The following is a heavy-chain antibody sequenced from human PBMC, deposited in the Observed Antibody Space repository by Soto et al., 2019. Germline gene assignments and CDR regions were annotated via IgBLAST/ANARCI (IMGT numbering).Heavy chain of an antibody. CDR1: GGTFSSYA. CDR3: GMGATPRLQRYGMDV. CDR2: IIPIFGTA. Sequence: GASVKVSCKASGGTFSSYAISWVRQAPGQGLEWMGGIIPIFGTANYAQKFQGRVTITADESTSTAYTELSSLRSEDTAVYYCGMGATPRLQRYGMDVWGQGTTVTVSS. D-gene: IGHD1-26*01. J-gene: IGHJ6*02. V-gene: IGHV1-69*13.